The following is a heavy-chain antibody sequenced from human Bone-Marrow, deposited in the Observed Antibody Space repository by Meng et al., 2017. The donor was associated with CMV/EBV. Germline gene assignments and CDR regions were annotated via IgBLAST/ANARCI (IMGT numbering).Heavy chain of an antibody. J-gene: IGHJ4*02. Sequence: ETLSLTCTVSGGSISSYYWSWIRQPPGKGLEWIGYIYYSGSTNYNPSLKSRVTISVDTSKNQFSLKLSSVTAADTAVYYCARSRLWFGELLPLGYWGQGTLVTVSS. V-gene: IGHV4-59*01. CDR2: IYYSGST. D-gene: IGHD3-10*01. CDR1: GGSISSYY. CDR3: ARSRLWFGELLPLGY.